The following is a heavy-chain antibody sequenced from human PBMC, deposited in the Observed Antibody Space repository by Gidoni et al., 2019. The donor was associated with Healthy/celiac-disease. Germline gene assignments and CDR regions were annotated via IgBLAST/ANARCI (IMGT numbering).Heavy chain of an antibody. D-gene: IGHD2-8*01. Sequence: QVQLVQSGAAVKKPGSSVKVSCKASGGTFSSYTISWLRQAPGQGLEWMGRIIPILGIANYAQKFQGRVTITADKSTSTAYMELSSLRSEDTAVYYCAKGYCTNGVYYSPSGTHAFDIWGQGTMVTVSS. CDR1: GGTFSSYT. CDR2: IIPILGIA. V-gene: IGHV1-69*02. CDR3: AKGYCTNGVYYSPSGTHAFDI. J-gene: IGHJ3*02.